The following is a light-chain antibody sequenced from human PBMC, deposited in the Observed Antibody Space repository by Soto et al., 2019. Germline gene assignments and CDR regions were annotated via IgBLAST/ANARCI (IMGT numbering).Light chain of an antibody. CDR2: NNN. CDR1: SSNIGNNF. CDR3: HSYDSSLSGSV. V-gene: IGLV1-40*01. J-gene: IGLJ7*01. Sequence: QSVLTQPPSVSAAPGQKVTISCSGSSSNIGNNFVSWYQQIPGTAPKVVIYNNNFRPSGVPDRFSASKSGTSASLAITGLQTEDEADYYCHSYDSSLSGSVFGGGTQLTVL.